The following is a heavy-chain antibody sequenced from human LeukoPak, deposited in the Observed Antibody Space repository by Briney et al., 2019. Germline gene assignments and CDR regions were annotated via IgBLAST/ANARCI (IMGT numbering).Heavy chain of an antibody. CDR1: GYTFTSYY. Sequence: ASVKVSCKASGYTFTSYYMHWVRQAPGQGLEWMGIINPSGGSTSYAQKFQGRVTMTRDTSTSTVYMELSSLRSEDTAVYYCARENSPAGGSYYYYYGMDVWGQGTTVTVSS. CDR2: INPSGGST. J-gene: IGHJ6*02. D-gene: IGHD1-26*01. CDR3: ARENSPAGGSYYYYYGMDV. V-gene: IGHV1-46*01.